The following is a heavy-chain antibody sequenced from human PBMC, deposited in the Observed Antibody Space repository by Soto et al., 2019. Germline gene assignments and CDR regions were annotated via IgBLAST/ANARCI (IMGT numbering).Heavy chain of an antibody. CDR1: GFTFSSYA. CDR3: AKEDKKDLSHLLWSGPFDH. J-gene: IGHJ5*02. CDR2: ISGSGGST. D-gene: IGHD3-10*01. Sequence: GGSLRLSCAASGFTFSSYAMSWVRQAPGKGLEWVSAISGSGGSTYYADSVKGRFTISRDNSKNTLYLQMNSLRAEDKAVYYCAKEDKKDLSHLLWSGPFDHWGQGTLVTVSS. V-gene: IGHV3-23*01.